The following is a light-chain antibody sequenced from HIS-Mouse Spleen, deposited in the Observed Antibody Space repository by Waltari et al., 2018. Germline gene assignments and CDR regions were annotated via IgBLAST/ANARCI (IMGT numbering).Light chain of an antibody. V-gene: IGKV1-9*01. J-gene: IGKJ1*01. CDR1: QGISSY. CDR3: QQLNSYPPT. Sequence: DIQLTQSPSFLSASVGDRVTITCRASQGISSYLAWYQQKPGKAPKPLIYASSTLQSGFPSRFSGRGSGAEFTLTISSLQPEDFATYYCQQLNSYPPTFGQGTKVEIK. CDR2: ASS.